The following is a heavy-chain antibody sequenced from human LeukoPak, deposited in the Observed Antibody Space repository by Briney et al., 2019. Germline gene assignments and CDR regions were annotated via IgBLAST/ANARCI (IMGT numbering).Heavy chain of an antibody. CDR1: GGSISSYY. D-gene: IGHD4-11*01. V-gene: IGHV4-59*01. Sequence: SETLSLTCTVSGGSISSYYLSWIRQPPGKGLEWIGYIYYSGSTNYNPSLKSRVTISVDTSKNQFSLKLSSVTAADTAVYYCARGHTVTTPYYYYYYMDVWGNGTTVTVSS. CDR3: ARGHTVTTPYYYYYYMDV. J-gene: IGHJ6*03. CDR2: IYYSGST.